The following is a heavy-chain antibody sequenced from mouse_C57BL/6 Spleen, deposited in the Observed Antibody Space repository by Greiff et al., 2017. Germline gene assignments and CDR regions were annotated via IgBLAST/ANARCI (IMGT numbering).Heavy chain of an antibody. V-gene: IGHV3-6*01. CDR2: ISYDGSN. Sequence: DVQLQESGPGLVKPSQSLSLTCSVTGYSITSGYYWNWIRQFPGNKLEWMGYISYDGSNNYNPSLKNRISITRDTSKNQFFLKLNSVTTEDTATYYCARSREWYFDVWGTGTTVTVSS. D-gene: IGHD3-1*01. J-gene: IGHJ1*03. CDR1: GYSITSGYY. CDR3: ARSREWYFDV.